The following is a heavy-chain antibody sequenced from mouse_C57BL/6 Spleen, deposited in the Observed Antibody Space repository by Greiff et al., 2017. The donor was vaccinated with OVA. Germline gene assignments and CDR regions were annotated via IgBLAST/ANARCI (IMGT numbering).Heavy chain of an antibody. J-gene: IGHJ4*01. CDR1: GFSLTSYG. CDR3: ARNYRLDSYYAMDY. CDR2: IWSGGST. Sequence: VKLMESGPGLVQPSQSLSITCTVSGFSLTSYGVHWVRQSPGKGLEWLGVIWSGGSTDYNAAFISRLSISKDNSKSQVFFKMNSLQADDTAIYYCARNYRLDSYYAMDYWGQGTSVTVSS. V-gene: IGHV2-2*01.